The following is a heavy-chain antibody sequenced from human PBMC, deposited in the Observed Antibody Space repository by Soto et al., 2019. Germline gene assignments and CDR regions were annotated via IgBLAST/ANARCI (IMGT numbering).Heavy chain of an antibody. D-gene: IGHD2-2*01. CDR1: GFTFSSYW. CDR3: AGGRRHCSSTSCRGFWFDP. CDR2: IRQDGGEK. V-gene: IGHV3-7*01. Sequence: EVQLVESGGGLVQPGGSLRLSCAASGFTFSSYWMTWVRQAPGKGLEWVANIRQDGGEKYYVDSVKGRFTISRDNAKDSLYLQMSSLIAEDTAVYYCAGGRRHCSSTSCRGFWFDPWGQGTLVTVSS. J-gene: IGHJ5*02.